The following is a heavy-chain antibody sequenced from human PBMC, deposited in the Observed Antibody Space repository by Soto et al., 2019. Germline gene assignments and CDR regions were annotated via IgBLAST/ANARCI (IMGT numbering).Heavy chain of an antibody. CDR3: ARDQVEVLWFGELTNLPDY. V-gene: IGHV3-33*01. Sequence: QVQLVESGGGVVQPGRSLRLSCAASGFTFSSYGMHWVRQAPGKGLEWVAVIWYDGSNKYYADSVKGRFTISRDNSKNTLYLQMNSLRAEDTAVYYCARDQVEVLWFGELTNLPDYWGQGTLVTVSS. CDR1: GFTFSSYG. J-gene: IGHJ4*02. CDR2: IWYDGSNK. D-gene: IGHD3-10*01.